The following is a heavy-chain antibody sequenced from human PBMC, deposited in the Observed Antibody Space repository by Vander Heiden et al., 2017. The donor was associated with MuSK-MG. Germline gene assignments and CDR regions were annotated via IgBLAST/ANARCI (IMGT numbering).Heavy chain of an antibody. J-gene: IGHJ5*02. CDR3: ARAGRGYNWNDGDWFDP. CDR2: IYYSGST. Sequence: QVQLQESGPGLVKPSQTLSLTCTASGGSISSGDYYWSWIRQPPGKGLEWIGYIYYSGSTYYNPSLKSRVTISVDTSKNQFSLKLSSVTAADTAVYYCARAGRGYNWNDGDWFDPWGQGTLVTVSS. CDR1: GGSISSGDYY. D-gene: IGHD1-1*01. V-gene: IGHV4-30-4*08.